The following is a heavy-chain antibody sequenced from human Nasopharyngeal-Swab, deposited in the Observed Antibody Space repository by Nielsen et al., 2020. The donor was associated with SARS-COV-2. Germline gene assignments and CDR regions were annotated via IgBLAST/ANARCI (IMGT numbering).Heavy chain of an antibody. CDR2: ISSSSSYT. D-gene: IGHD3-3*01. V-gene: IGHV3-11*06. CDR3: ASGGGNDFWSGYFTT. Sequence: GGSLRLSCAASGFTFSDYYMSWIRQAPGKGLEWVSYISSSSSYTNYADSVKGRFTISRDNAQNSLYLQMNSLRAEDTAVYYCASGGGNDFWSGYFTTWGQGTLVTVSS. CDR1: GFTFSDYY. J-gene: IGHJ5*02.